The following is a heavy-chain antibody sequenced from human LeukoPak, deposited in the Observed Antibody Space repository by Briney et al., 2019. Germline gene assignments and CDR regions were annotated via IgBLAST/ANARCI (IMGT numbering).Heavy chain of an antibody. CDR2: ISIGSTTV. Sequence: GGSLRLSCAASGFVFRTYSMNWVRQAPGKGLEWISYISIGSTTVYYADSVKGRFTISRDNAKNSLYLQMNSLRAEGTAVYYCARENGQAYYYYYYGMDVWGQGTMVTVSS. D-gene: IGHD2-8*01. CDR1: GFVFRTYS. CDR3: ARENGQAYYYYYYGMDV. V-gene: IGHV3-48*01. J-gene: IGHJ6*02.